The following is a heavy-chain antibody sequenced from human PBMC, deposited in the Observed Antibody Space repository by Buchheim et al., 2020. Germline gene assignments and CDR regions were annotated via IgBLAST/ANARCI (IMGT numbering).Heavy chain of an antibody. Sequence: QVLLVQSGAAVKKPGASVKVSCKASGYTFTANYMHWVRQAPGQGLEWMGWINLNSGGTKSAQKFQGRVTMTRDTAITPSYMELSSPTSDDTAVYYCARETSVLYGMGVGGRGT. CDR3: ARETSVLYGMGV. V-gene: IGHV1-2*02. CDR2: INLNSGGT. J-gene: IGHJ6*01. D-gene: IGHD2-2*02. CDR1: GYTFTANY.